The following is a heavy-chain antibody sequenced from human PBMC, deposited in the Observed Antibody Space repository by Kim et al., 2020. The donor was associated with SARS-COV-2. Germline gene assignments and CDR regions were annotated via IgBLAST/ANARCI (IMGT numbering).Heavy chain of an antibody. V-gene: IGHV3-48*03. CDR3: ARVNLWFGELHLDY. CDR2: ISSSGSTI. CDR1: GFTFSSYE. D-gene: IGHD3-10*01. J-gene: IGHJ4*02. Sequence: GGSLRLSCAASGFTFSSYEMNWVRQAPGKGLEWVSYISSSGSTIYYADSVKGRFTISRDNAKNSLYLQMNSLRAEDTAVYYCARVNLWFGELHLDYWGQGTLVTVSS.